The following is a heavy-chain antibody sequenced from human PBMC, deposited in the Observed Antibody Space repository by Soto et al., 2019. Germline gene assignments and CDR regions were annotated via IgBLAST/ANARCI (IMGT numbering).Heavy chain of an antibody. CDR3: ARASDGYRSGWYVGYFAY. CDR2: IRAYNGYT. J-gene: IGHJ4*02. Sequence: QVQLVQSGGEVKKPGASVKVSCKASGYTFTSYGVSWVRQAPGQGLEWMGWIRAYNGYTNYAQKFQGRVTITTDTSTSTADMEVRGLISDYAAVYYCARASDGYRSGWYVGYFAYWGQGTLVTVSS. CDR1: GYTFTSYG. D-gene: IGHD6-19*01. V-gene: IGHV1-18*04.